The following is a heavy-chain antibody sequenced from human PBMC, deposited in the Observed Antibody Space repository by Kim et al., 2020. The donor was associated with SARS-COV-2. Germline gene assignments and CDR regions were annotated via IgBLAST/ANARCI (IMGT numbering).Heavy chain of an antibody. Sequence: GGSLRLSCVVSGFTFSSYAMTWVRQAPGRGLEWVSTISGSGSNTYYADSVKGRFTVSRDNSKNTLYLQMSSLRADETAIYYCAKDSWVADSLVRGITITYLDNWGQGTLVTVSS. CDR1: GFTFSSYA. J-gene: IGHJ4*02. CDR2: ISGSGSNT. CDR3: AKDSWVADSLVRGITITYLDN. D-gene: IGHD3-10*01. V-gene: IGHV3-23*01.